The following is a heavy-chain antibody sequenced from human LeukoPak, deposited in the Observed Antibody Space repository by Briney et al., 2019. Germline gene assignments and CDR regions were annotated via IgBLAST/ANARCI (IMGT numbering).Heavy chain of an antibody. CDR2: INPGDSDT. Sequence: GESLQISCQGSGYRFTTYWIGWVRQMPGKGLEWMGIINPGDSDTRYSPSFQGQVTISADKSISTAYLLWSSLKASDTAMYYCARHPITRYYDSSGYSAAGPDYWGQGTLVTVS. D-gene: IGHD3-22*01. J-gene: IGHJ4*02. V-gene: IGHV5-51*01. CDR1: GYRFTTYW. CDR3: ARHPITRYYDSSGYSAAGPDY.